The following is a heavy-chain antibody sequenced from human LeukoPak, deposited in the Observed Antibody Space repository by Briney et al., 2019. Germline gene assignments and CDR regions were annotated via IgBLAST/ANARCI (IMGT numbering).Heavy chain of an antibody. CDR3: ARAGNGWYVYDY. D-gene: IGHD6-19*01. V-gene: IGHV3-64*01. CDR1: GFTFSSYA. J-gene: IGHJ4*02. CDR2: VSSDGYYT. Sequence: GGSLRLSCAASGFTFSSYAMHWVRQAPGRGLEYVSAVSSDGYYTYYANSVKGRFTISRDNSKNTLYLQMGSLRAEDMAVYYCARAGNGWYVYDYWDQGTLVTVSS.